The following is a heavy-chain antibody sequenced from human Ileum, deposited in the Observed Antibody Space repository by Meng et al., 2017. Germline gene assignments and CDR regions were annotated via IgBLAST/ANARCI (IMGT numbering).Heavy chain of an antibody. J-gene: IGHJ4*02. D-gene: IGHD3-10*01. CDR3: ARDMYRGVPDYFDY. CDR2: ISYGGGIK. V-gene: IGHV3-30*04. Sequence: GQRGEAGGVLVHPGKSVGVPCAAFGFTFTNHAFHLARQAPGKGLEWVAVISYGGGIKNSAASVKGRFTISRDDSKNTMYLQMNGLRAEDTAVYYCARDMYRGVPDYFDYWGQGTLVTVSS. CDR1: GFTFTNHA.